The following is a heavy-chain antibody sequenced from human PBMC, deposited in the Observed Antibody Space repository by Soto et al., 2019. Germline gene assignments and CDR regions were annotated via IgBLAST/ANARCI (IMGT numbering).Heavy chain of an antibody. D-gene: IGHD5-12*01. CDR3: ASGLEAYSGYEW. V-gene: IGHV3-7*05. Sequence: PGGPLRLSCAASGFTFGSYWMTWVRQAPGKGLERVANIKKDGSETYYVDSVRGQFTISRDNAKNSLYLQMNSLRADDTAIYYCASGLEAYSGYEWWGQGTLVTVSS. J-gene: IGHJ4*02. CDR1: GFTFGSYW. CDR2: IKKDGSET.